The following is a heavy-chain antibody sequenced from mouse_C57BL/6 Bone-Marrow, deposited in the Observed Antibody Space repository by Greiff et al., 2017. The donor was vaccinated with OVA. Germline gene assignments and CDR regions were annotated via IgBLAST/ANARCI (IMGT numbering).Heavy chain of an antibody. D-gene: IGHD1-1*01. CDR1: GYTFTSYG. Sequence: QVQLQQSGAELARPGASVKLSCKASGYTFTSYGISWVKQRPGQGLEWIGEIYPRSGNTYYNEKFKGKATLTADKSSSTAYMELRSLTSEDSAVYFCARQRLLFYAMDYWGQGTSVTVSS. V-gene: IGHV1-81*01. CDR2: IYPRSGNT. CDR3: ARQRLLFYAMDY. J-gene: IGHJ4*01.